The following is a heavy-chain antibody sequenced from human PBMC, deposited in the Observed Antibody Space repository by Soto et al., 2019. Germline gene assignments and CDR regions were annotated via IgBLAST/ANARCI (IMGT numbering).Heavy chain of an antibody. CDR2: IWYDGSGQ. V-gene: IGHV3-33*03. Sequence: QVQLVESGGGLVQPGRSLRLSCVVSGFTFSNYGMHWVRQAPGKGLEWGADIWYDGSGQRYAGSVQGRFTISRDNSKNTLYLQINSLRVEDTAVYYCAKDEVSRKDYGHSLDVWGQGTTVTVSS. CDR3: AKDEVSRKDYGHSLDV. J-gene: IGHJ6*02. D-gene: IGHD4-17*01. CDR1: GFTFSNYG.